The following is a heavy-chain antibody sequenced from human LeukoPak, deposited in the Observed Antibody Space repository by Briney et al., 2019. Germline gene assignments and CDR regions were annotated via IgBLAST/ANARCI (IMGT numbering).Heavy chain of an antibody. CDR2: ISYDGSNK. V-gene: IGHV3-30-3*01. CDR1: GFTFSSYA. CDR3: ARDWRNYYYYYYGMDV. Sequence: GGSLRLSCAASGFTFSSYAMHWVRQAPGKGLEWVAVISYDGSNKYYADSVKGRFTISRDNSKNTLYLQMNSLRAGDTAVYYCARDWRNYYYYYYGMDVWGQGTTVTVSS. J-gene: IGHJ6*02. D-gene: IGHD4-11*01.